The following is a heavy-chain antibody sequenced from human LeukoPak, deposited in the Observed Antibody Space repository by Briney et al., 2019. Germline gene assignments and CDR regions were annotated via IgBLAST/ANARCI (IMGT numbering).Heavy chain of an antibody. D-gene: IGHD3-3*01. Sequence: PSETLSLTCTVSGGSISSYYWSWIRQPPGKGLEWIGYIYYSESTNYNPSLKSRVTISVDTSKNQFSLKLSSVTAADTAVYYCARGPPPNYDFWSGYYKYYYYGMDVWGQGTTVTVSS. V-gene: IGHV4-59*01. CDR3: ARGPPPNYDFWSGYYKYYYYGMDV. CDR2: IYYSEST. J-gene: IGHJ6*02. CDR1: GGSISSYY.